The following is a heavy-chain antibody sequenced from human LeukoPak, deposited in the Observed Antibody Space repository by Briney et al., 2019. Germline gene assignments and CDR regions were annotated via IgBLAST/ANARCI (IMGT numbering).Heavy chain of an antibody. CDR1: GGSISSGGYY. J-gene: IGHJ4*02. CDR2: IYYSGST. V-gene: IGHV4-31*03. CDR3: ARYCSSTSCYTFDY. Sequence: SETLSLTCTVSGGSISSGGYYWSWIHQHPGKGLEWIGYIYYSGSTYYNPSLKSRVTISVDTSKNQFSLKLSSVTAADTAVYYCARYCSSTSCYTFDYWGQGTLVTVSS. D-gene: IGHD2-2*02.